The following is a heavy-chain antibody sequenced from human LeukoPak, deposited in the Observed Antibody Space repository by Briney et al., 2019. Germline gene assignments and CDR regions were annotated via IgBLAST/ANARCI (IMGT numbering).Heavy chain of an antibody. CDR3: ARGGAGYAFDY. D-gene: IGHD5-12*01. CDR2: ISIGGTP. J-gene: IGHJ4*02. CDR1: GVAVCTDY. Sequence: RGSLRLSCAASGVAVCTDYMSWGRQAPGGGLGWVSVISIGGTPYYADSVKGRFTISRDSSENTLYLQMHSLRAEDTAVYYWARGGAGYAFDYWGQGTLVTVSS. V-gene: IGHV3-53*05.